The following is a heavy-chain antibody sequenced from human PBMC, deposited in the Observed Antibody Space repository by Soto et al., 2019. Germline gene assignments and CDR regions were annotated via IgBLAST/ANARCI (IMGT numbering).Heavy chain of an antibody. CDR1: GFSFSNNW. Sequence: EVQLVESGGGLVQPGGSLRLSCVASGFSFSNNWMHWVRHAPGKGPVWVSRISADGSDTHYADSVQGRFTISRDNAKNTLYLQMNTLSVEDAAVYYCARFDIAAPPPLWGQGTMVTVSS. CDR2: ISADGSDT. CDR3: ARFDIAAPPPL. V-gene: IGHV3-74*01. J-gene: IGHJ3*01. D-gene: IGHD6-13*01.